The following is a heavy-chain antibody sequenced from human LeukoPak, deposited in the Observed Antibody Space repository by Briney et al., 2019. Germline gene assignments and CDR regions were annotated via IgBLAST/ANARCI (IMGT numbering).Heavy chain of an antibody. CDR2: INWNGGST. V-gene: IGHV3-20*04. D-gene: IGHD3-22*01. CDR1: GFTFDDYG. J-gene: IGHJ5*02. CDR3: TRVQSRDSSGYSKTYNWFDP. Sequence: GGSLRLSCAASGFTFDDYGMSWVRQAPGKWLEWVSGINWNGGSTGYADSVKGRFTISRDNAKNSLYMQMNSLRAEDTAVYYCTRVQSRDSSGYSKTYNWFDPWGQGTLVTVSS.